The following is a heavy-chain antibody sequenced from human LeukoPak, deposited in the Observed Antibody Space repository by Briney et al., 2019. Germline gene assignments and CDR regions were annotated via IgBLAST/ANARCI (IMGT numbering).Heavy chain of an antibody. V-gene: IGHV3-66*01. J-gene: IGHJ4*02. CDR2: IYSGGST. D-gene: IGHD6-19*01. CDR3: ASSYSSGWYYLDY. Sequence: PGGSLRLSCAASGFTVSSNYKTWVRQAPGKGLEWVSVIYSGGSTYYADSVKGRFTISRDNSKNTLYLQMNSLRAEDTAVYYCASSYSSGWYYLDYWGQGTLVTVSS. CDR1: GFTVSSNY.